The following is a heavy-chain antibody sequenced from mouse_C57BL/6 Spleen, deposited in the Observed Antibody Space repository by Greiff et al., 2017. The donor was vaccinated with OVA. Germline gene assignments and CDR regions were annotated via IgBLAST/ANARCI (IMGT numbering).Heavy chain of an antibody. CDR2: IDPANGNT. V-gene: IGHV14-3*01. J-gene: IGHJ3*01. Sequence: EVKLQESVAELVRPGASVKLSCTASGFNIKNTYMHWVKQRPEQGLEWIGRIDPANGNTKYAPKFQGKATITADTSSNTAYLQLSSLTSEDTAIYYCARPYYYGSPWFAYWGQGTLVTVSA. D-gene: IGHD1-1*01. CDR3: ARPYYYGSPWFAY. CDR1: GFNIKNTY.